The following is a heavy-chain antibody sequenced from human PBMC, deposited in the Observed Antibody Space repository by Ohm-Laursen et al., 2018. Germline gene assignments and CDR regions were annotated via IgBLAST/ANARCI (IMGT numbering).Heavy chain of an antibody. CDR3: ARYYYDSSGYHYFDY. D-gene: IGHD3-22*01. V-gene: IGHV4-59*08. CDR2: ISYSGST. CDR1: GGSIRGYY. Sequence: TLSLTCTVFGGSIRGYYWSWIRQPPGKGLEWIGYISYSGSTNYNPSLKSRVTISRDTSKNQFSLKPSSVTAADTAVYFCARYYYDSSGYHYFDYWGQGTLVTVSS. J-gene: IGHJ4*02.